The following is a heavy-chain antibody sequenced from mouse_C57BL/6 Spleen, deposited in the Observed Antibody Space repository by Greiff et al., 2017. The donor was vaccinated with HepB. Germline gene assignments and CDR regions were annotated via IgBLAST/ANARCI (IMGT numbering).Heavy chain of an antibody. CDR3: TTRPFYGSSYGFAY. CDR2: IDPENGDT. Sequence: VQLKESGAELVRPGASVKLSCTASGFNIKDDYMHWVKQRPEQGLEWIGWIDPENGDTEYASKFQGKATITADTSSNTAYLQLSSLTSEDTAVYYCTTRPFYGSSYGFAYWGQGTLVTVSA. D-gene: IGHD1-1*01. J-gene: IGHJ3*01. CDR1: GFNIKDDY. V-gene: IGHV14-4*01.